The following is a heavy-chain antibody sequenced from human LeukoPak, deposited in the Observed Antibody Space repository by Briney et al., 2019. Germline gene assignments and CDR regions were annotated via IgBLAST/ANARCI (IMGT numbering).Heavy chain of an antibody. Sequence: PSETLSLTCTVSGGSISSSSYYWGWIRQPPGKGLEWIGSIYYSGSTYYNPSLKSRVTISVDTSKNQFSLKLSSVTAADTAVYXXXXXXYYYDSSGYRDYWGQGTLVTVSS. CDR1: GGSISSSSYY. J-gene: IGHJ4*02. D-gene: IGHD3-22*01. CDR3: XXXXYYYDSSGYRDY. CDR2: IYYSGST. V-gene: IGHV4-39*01.